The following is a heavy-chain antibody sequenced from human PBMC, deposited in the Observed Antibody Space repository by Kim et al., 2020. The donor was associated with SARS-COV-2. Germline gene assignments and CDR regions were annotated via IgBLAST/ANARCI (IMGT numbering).Heavy chain of an antibody. D-gene: IGHD3-16*01. CDR3: GRGDDAFDI. J-gene: IGHJ3*02. Sequence: GKTDDAEPVKGRFTISRDDYKNTLYLQMNSLKTEDTAVYYCGRGDDAFDIWGQGTMVTVSS. V-gene: IGHV3-15*01. CDR2: GKT.